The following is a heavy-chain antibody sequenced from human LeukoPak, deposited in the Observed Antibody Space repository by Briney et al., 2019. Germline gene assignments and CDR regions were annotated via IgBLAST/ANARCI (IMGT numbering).Heavy chain of an antibody. CDR3: TTVYYYDSSGYAFDP. J-gene: IGHJ5*02. D-gene: IGHD3-22*01. CDR2: IRTKANSYAT. CDR1: GFTFSSYA. V-gene: IGHV3-73*01. Sequence: GGSLRLSCAASGFTFSSYAMSWVRQAPGKGLEWVGRIRTKANSYATAYAASVKGRFTISRDDSKNTAYLQMNSLNTEDTAVYYCTTVYYYDSSGYAFDPWGQGTLVTVSS.